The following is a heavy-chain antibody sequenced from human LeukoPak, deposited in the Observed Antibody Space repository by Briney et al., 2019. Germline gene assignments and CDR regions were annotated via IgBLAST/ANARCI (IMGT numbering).Heavy chain of an antibody. Sequence: GGSLRLSCAASGFTFSGSAMHWVRQASGKGLEWVGRIRSKANSYATAYAASVKGRFTISRDDSKNTAYLQMNSLKTEDTAVYYCTRLFPAAPRDNAFDIWGQGTMVTVSS. J-gene: IGHJ3*02. CDR3: TRLFPAAPRDNAFDI. CDR2: IRSKANSYAT. CDR1: GFTFSGSA. D-gene: IGHD2-15*01. V-gene: IGHV3-73*01.